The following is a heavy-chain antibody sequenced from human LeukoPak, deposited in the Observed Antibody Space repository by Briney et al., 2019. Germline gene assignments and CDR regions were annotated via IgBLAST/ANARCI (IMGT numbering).Heavy chain of an antibody. Sequence: PGGSLRLSCAASGFTFSGSPMHWVRQAPGKGLEWVGRIRSKANNYATAYAASVTGRFTISRDDSKNTAYLQMNSLKTEDTAVYYCARPTIDSSGYYHGMVYWGQGTLVTVSS. CDR1: GFTFSGSP. V-gene: IGHV3-73*01. D-gene: IGHD3-22*01. CDR2: IRSKANNYAT. J-gene: IGHJ4*02. CDR3: ARPTIDSSGYYHGMVY.